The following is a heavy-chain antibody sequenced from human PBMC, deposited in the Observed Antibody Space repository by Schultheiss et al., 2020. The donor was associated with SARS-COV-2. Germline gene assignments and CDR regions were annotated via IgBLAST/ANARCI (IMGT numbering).Heavy chain of an antibody. CDR1: GYSISSGYY. J-gene: IGHJ4*02. Sequence: SETLSLTCTVSGYSISSGYYWGWIRQPPGKGLEWIGSIYHSGSTYYNPSLKSRVTISVDTSKNQFSLKLSSVTAADTAVYYCARQGSGWSGYFDYWGQGILVTVSS. D-gene: IGHD6-19*01. CDR2: IYHSGST. CDR3: ARQGSGWSGYFDY. V-gene: IGHV4-38-2*02.